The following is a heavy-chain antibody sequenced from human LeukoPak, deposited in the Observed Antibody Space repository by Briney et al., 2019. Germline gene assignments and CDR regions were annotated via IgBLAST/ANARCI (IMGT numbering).Heavy chain of an antibody. CDR3: ARPHCNSTSCVGYYYYYMDV. J-gene: IGHJ6*03. Sequence: GGSLRLSCAASGFTFSSYAMHWVRQAPGKGLEYVSAISSNGGSTYYANSVKGRFTISRDNSKNTLYLQMGSLRAEDMAVYYCARPHCNSTSCVGYYYYYMDVWGKGTTVTVSS. V-gene: IGHV3-64*01. D-gene: IGHD2-2*01. CDR1: GFTFSSYA. CDR2: ISSNGGST.